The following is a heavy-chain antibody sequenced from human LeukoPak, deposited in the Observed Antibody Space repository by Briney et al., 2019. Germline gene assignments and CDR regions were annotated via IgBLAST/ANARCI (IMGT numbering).Heavy chain of an antibody. Sequence: SETLSLTCTVSRGSILVYYWSWIRQPAGKGLDCIRRIFIGGSSNYSPYLRSRVTMSVDASKNQFSLKLSSVTAADTAVYYCARGGLLIHGWFLDYLGQGTLVTVSS. D-gene: IGHD6-19*01. CDR1: RGSILVYY. CDR3: ARGGLLIHGWFLDY. J-gene: IGHJ4*02. V-gene: IGHV4-4*07. CDR2: IFIGGSS.